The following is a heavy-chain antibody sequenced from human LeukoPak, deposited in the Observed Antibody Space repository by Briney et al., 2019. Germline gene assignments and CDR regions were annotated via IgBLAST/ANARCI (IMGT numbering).Heavy chain of an antibody. D-gene: IGHD6-13*01. Sequence: GESLKISCKGSGYSFTTYWVGWLRQMPGKGLEWMGTIYPGDSDTRYSPSFQGQVTISADKSISTAYLQWSSLKASDTAMYYCARLSSSWYRAHPDYWGQGTLVTVSS. J-gene: IGHJ4*02. CDR3: ARLSSSWYRAHPDY. V-gene: IGHV5-51*01. CDR1: GYSFTTYW. CDR2: IYPGDSDT.